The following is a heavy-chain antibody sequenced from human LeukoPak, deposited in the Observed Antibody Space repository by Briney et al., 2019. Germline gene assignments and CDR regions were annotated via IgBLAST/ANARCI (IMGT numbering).Heavy chain of an antibody. D-gene: IGHD3-3*01. CDR3: AKDNGSGYYYAYNWFDP. CDR1: GFTFSSYE. CDR2: ISGDGGST. J-gene: IGHJ5*02. Sequence: GGSLRLSCAASGFTFSSYEMNWVRQAPGKGLEWVSLISGDGGSTYYADSVKGRFTISRDNSKNSLYLQMNSLRTEDTALYYCAKDNGSGYYYAYNWFDPWGQGTLVTVS. V-gene: IGHV3-43*02.